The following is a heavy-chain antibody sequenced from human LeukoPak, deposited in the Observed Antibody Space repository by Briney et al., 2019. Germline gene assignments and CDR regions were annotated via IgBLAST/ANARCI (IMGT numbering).Heavy chain of an antibody. CDR1: GYTFTTYY. V-gene: IGHV1-18*01. CDR3: ARGEKPYDY. D-gene: IGHD1-26*01. J-gene: IGHJ4*02. CDR2: INAYNGNT. Sequence: ASVKVSCKASGYTFTTYYVHRVRQAPGQGLEWMGWINAYNGNTNDAQKFQGRVTMTTDTSTSTAYMELRSLRSDDTAVYYCARGEKPYDYWGQGTLVSVSS.